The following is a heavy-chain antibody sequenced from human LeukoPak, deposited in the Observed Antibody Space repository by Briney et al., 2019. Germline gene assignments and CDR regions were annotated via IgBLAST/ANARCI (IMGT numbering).Heavy chain of an antibody. Sequence: SGTLSLTCTVSGGSISSGGYYWSWIRQPPGKGLEWIGYIYHSGSTYYNPSLKSRVTISVDRSKNQFSLKLSSVTAADTAVYYCARGSSGWRDAFDIWGQGTMVTVSS. CDR2: IYHSGST. CDR3: ARGSSGWRDAFDI. V-gene: IGHV4-30-2*01. CDR1: GGSISSGGYY. J-gene: IGHJ3*02. D-gene: IGHD6-19*01.